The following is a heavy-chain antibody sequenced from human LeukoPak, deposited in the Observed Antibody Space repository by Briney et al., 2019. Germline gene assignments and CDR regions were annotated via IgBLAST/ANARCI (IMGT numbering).Heavy chain of an antibody. J-gene: IGHJ4*02. CDR2: ISSSSSYI. D-gene: IGHD5-12*01. Sequence: GGSLRLSCAASLFTFSSYSMNWVRQAPGKGLEWVSSISSSSSYIYYADSVKGRFTISRDNAKNSLYLQMNSLRAEDTAVYYCARVRGYPYYFDYWGQGTLVTVSS. CDR1: LFTFSSYS. CDR3: ARVRGYPYYFDY. V-gene: IGHV3-21*01.